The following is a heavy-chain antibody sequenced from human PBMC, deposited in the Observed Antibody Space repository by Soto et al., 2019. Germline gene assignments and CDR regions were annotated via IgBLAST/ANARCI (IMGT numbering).Heavy chain of an antibody. D-gene: IGHD4-4*01. V-gene: IGHV3-30*18. CDR2: ISYDGTNK. Sequence: LRLSCAASGFTFSTYDMHWVRQAPGKGLEWVAVISYDGTNKYYADSVKGRFTISRDNSKNTLYLQMNSLRAEDTTVYYCAKDQVPVTSQPGYYFHGMDVWGQGTTVTVSS. CDR3: AKDQVPVTSQPGYYFHGMDV. J-gene: IGHJ6*02. CDR1: GFTFSTYD.